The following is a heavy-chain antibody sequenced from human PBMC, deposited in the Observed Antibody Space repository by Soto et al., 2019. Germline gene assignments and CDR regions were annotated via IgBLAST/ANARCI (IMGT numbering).Heavy chain of an antibody. CDR2: ILHDGNNK. Sequence: QVQLVESGGGVVQPGRSLRLSCAASGFTFSNYIMHWVRQAPGKGLEWVAIILHDGNNKYYADSVKGLFTISRDNSKNTLYLQMNSPRTEDTAIYYCARDDEGGSYCDLGYWGQGTLVTVSS. J-gene: IGHJ4*02. CDR1: GFTFSNYI. D-gene: IGHD3-10*01. V-gene: IGHV3-30-3*01. CDR3: ARDDEGGSYCDLGY.